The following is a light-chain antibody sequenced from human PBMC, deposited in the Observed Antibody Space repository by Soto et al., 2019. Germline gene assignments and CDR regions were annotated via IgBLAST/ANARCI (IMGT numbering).Light chain of an antibody. J-gene: IGLJ2*01. CDR2: EGS. Sequence: QSALTQPASVSGSPGQSITISCTGTSSDVGSYNLVSWYQQHPGKAPKLMIYEGSNRPSGVSNRVSGSKSGNTASLTISGLQAEDEADYYCCSYAGSSTVVFGGGTKVTVL. CDR1: SSDVGSYNL. V-gene: IGLV2-23*01. CDR3: CSYAGSSTVV.